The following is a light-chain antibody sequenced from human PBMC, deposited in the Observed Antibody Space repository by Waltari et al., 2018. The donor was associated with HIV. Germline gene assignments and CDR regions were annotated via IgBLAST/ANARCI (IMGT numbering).Light chain of an antibody. CDR3: QVWDSRTDHVI. J-gene: IGLJ2*01. Sequence: SYVLTQPPSLSVATGQTARLTWGGENIGKEIINWYQQRPGQAPVLVVYLDNDRPSGVPDRFSGSNSGNTATLTIDKVEAGDEADYYCQVWDSRTDHVIFGGGTKLTVL. CDR2: LDN. CDR1: NIGKEI. V-gene: IGLV3-21*02.